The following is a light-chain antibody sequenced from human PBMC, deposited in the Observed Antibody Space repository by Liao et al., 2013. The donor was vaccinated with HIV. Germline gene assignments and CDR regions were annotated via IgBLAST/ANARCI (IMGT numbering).Light chain of an antibody. J-gene: IGLJ2*01. CDR3: QAWDSSADVV. CDR2: QND. CDR1: NLGVRY. Sequence: SYELTQPPSVSVSPGQTARITCSGPNLGVRYTCWYQQKPGQSPVLVIYQNDKRPSGIPERFSGSKSENTATLTISETQPLDEAEFFCQAWDSSADVVFGGGTKLTVL. V-gene: IGLV3-1*01.